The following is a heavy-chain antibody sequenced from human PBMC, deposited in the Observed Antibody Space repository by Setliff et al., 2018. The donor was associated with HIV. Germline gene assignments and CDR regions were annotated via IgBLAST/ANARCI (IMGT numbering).Heavy chain of an antibody. CDR3: ARRGMWSYETGGNPTATFDY. V-gene: IGHV4-39*01. Sequence: SETLSLTCTVSGGSINSRSYYWAWIRQPPGKGLEWVASIYFSGTPCYNPSLKNRVTISVDTSKNQFSPKLSSVTAADTAVYYCARRGMWSYETGGNPTATFDYWGQGVLVTVSS. J-gene: IGHJ4*02. CDR1: GGSINSRSYY. D-gene: IGHD2-8*02. CDR2: IYFSGTP.